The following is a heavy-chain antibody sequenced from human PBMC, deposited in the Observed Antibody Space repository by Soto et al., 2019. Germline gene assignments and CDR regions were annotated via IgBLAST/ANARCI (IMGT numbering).Heavy chain of an antibody. CDR3: ARELGSGTRAAYYYYGMDV. Sequence: GGSLRLSCAASGFTFSSYSMNWVRQAPGKGLEWVSSISSSSSYIYYADSVKGRFTISRDNAKNSLYLQMNSLRAEDTAVYYCARELGSGTRAAYYYYGMDVWGQGTTVTVSS. D-gene: IGHD3-10*01. CDR2: ISSSSSYI. V-gene: IGHV3-21*01. CDR1: GFTFSSYS. J-gene: IGHJ6*02.